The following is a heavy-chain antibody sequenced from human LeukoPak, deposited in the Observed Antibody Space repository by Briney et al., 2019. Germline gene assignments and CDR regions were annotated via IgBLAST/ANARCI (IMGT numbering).Heavy chain of an antibody. V-gene: IGHV3-74*01. CDR1: GFTFSSHW. CDR2: INTDGSST. J-gene: IGHJ6*02. D-gene: IGHD5-24*01. Sequence: PGGSLRLSCAASGFTFSSHWMHWVRQAPGKGLVWVSRINTDGSSTSYADSVKGRFTISRDNAKNTLYVQMNSLRAEDTAVYYCARVGDGYLEYYYYGMDVWGQGTTVTVSS. CDR3: ARVGDGYLEYYYYGMDV.